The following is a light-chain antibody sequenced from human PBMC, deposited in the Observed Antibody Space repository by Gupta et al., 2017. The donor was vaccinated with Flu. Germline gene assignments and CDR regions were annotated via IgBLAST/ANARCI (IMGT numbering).Light chain of an antibody. Sequence: DIQMAQSPPSLSASVGDRVTITCRASQSISTYLSWYQKKPGKAPKAVIYAASRLQSGVPSRFSGSGSGTDFTLTITSLQPEDFATYYCQQSKGIPYTFGQETKLEIK. CDR3: QQSKGIPYT. CDR1: QSISTY. V-gene: IGKV1-39*01. J-gene: IGKJ2*01. CDR2: AAS.